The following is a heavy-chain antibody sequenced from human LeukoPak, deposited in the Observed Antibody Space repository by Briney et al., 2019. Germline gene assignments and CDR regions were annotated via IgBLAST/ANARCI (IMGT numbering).Heavy chain of an antibody. CDR3: ARGRYPNWFDP. J-gene: IGHJ5*02. V-gene: IGHV4-34*01. D-gene: IGHD3-9*01. CDR1: GGSISSYY. CDR2: INHSGST. Sequence: SETLSLTCTVSGGSISSYYWSWIRQPPGKGLEWIGEINHSGSTNYNPSLKSRVTISVDTSKNQFSLKLSSVTAADTAVYYCARGRYPNWFDPWGQGTLVTVSS.